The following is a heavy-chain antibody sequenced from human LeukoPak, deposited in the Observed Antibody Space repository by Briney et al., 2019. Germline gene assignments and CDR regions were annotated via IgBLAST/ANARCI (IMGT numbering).Heavy chain of an antibody. CDR3: ARGRSSSIDY. Sequence: GGSLRLSCAASGFTFSSYGMHWVCQAPGKGLEWVAFIRYDGSNRYYADSVKGRFTISRDNSKNTLYLQMNSLRSEDTAVYYCARGRSSSIDYWGQGTLVTVSS. CDR1: GFTFSSYG. V-gene: IGHV3-30*02. D-gene: IGHD6-13*01. J-gene: IGHJ4*02. CDR2: IRYDGSNR.